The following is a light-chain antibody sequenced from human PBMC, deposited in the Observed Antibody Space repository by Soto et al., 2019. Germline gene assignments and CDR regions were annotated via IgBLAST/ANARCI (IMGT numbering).Light chain of an antibody. CDR2: YVS. V-gene: IGKV1-9*01. CDR1: QDVNSH. Sequence: DIPLTQSPTFLSAAVGDTITITCRASQDVNSHLAWYQQTPGRAPKLLISYVSTLQSGVPSRFSGSGSPTDFTLTISSLQPEDFATYYCQEIDSYPPTFGQGTRLEIK. CDR3: QEIDSYPPT. J-gene: IGKJ5*01.